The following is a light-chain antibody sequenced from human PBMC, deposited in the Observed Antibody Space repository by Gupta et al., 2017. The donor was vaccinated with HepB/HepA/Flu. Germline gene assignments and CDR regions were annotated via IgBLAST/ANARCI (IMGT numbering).Light chain of an antibody. CDR2: GNN. J-gene: IGLJ2*01. Sequence: SVLTQPPSVSGAPGQRVTISCTGSSSNIGAGYDVHWYQQRPGTAPKLLIYGNNNRPSGVPDRCSGSKSGTSASLAITGLQAEDEADYYCQAYDSSRRVFGGGTKLTVL. CDR1: SSNIGAGYD. CDR3: QAYDSSRRV. V-gene: IGLV1-40*01.